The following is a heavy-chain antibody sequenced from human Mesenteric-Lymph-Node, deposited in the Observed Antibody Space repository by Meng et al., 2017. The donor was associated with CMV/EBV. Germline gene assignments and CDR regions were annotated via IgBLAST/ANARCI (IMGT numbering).Heavy chain of an antibody. Sequence: VQLHQWGAGLFKPPGTLSVTCAVYGGSFSGYYWNWIRQSPEKGLEWIGEINHSGSTTYNPSFTSRIIISVDTSTNQISLNMSSVTAADTAVYYCARGSSYDILTGYFDYWGQGALVTVSS. CDR3: ARGSSYDILTGYFDY. CDR1: GGSFSGYY. J-gene: IGHJ4*02. V-gene: IGHV4-34*01. D-gene: IGHD3-9*01. CDR2: INHSGST.